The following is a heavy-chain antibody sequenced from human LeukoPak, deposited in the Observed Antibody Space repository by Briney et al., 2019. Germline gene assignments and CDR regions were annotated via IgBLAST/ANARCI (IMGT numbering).Heavy chain of an antibody. J-gene: IGHJ4*02. CDR3: ARVAIFGVVIDYFDY. CDR1: GGSISSYY. CDR2: IYYSGST. V-gene: IGHV4-59*01. Sequence: PSETLSLTCTVSGGSISSYYWSWLRQPPGKGLEWIGYIYYSGSTNYNPSLKGRVTISVDTSKNQFSLKLSSVTAADTAVYYCARVAIFGVVIDYFDYWGQGTLVTVSS. D-gene: IGHD3-3*01.